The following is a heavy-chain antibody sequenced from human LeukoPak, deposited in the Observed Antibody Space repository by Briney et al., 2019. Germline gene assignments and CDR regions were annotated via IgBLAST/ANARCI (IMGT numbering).Heavy chain of an antibody. CDR2: SFSSSSYL. D-gene: IGHD3-22*01. CDR1: GFNFSSYG. V-gene: IGHV3-21*01. Sequence: GGSVRFSRAASGFNFSSYGMNWVRPAPGKGLEGVSSSFSSSSYLYYADSVKWRFTISRDHAKNSLYLKMNSLRAEYTAVYYCARESVWYYDSGGSNYYYYGMDVWGQGATVTVSS. J-gene: IGHJ6*02. CDR3: ARESVWYYDSGGSNYYYYGMDV.